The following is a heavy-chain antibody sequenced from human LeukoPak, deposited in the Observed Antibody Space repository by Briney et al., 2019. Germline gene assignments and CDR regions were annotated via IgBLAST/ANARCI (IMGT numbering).Heavy chain of an antibody. V-gene: IGHV4-59*01. CDR2: IYYSGST. CDR1: GGSISSYY. Sequence: PSETLSLTCTVSGGSISSYYWSWIRQPPGKGLEWIGYIYYSGSTNYNPSLKSRVTISVDTSKNQFSLKLSSVTAADTAVYYCARGRGTYYDPDPYYYYGMDVWGQGTTVTASS. CDR3: ARGRGTYYDPDPYYYYGMDV. J-gene: IGHJ6*02. D-gene: IGHD3-3*01.